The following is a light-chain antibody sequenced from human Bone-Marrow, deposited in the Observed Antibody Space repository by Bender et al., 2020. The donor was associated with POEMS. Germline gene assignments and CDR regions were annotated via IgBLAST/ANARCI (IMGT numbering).Light chain of an antibody. CDR2: DVT. J-gene: IGLJ2*01. CDR1: SSDVGAYNY. CDR3: SSFAGGNYIV. V-gene: IGLV2-11*01. Sequence: QSALAQPRSVSGSPGQPITISCTGTSSDVGAYNYVSWYQRHPGEVPKLLIFDVTERPSGVPDRFSGSRSGNTASLTISGLQTEDEADYYCSSFAGGNYIVFGGGTKLTVL.